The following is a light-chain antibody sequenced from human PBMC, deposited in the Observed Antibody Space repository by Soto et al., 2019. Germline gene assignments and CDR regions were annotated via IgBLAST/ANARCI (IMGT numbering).Light chain of an antibody. CDR3: QTWGSGIVV. Sequence: QLVLTRWPSASASLGASVKLTCTLSSGHSNYAIAWHQQQSEKGPRYLMKLNSDGSHSKGDGIPDRFSGSSSGAERYLTISSLQSEDEADYYCQTWGSGIVVFGGGTKLTVL. J-gene: IGLJ2*01. CDR2: LNSDGSH. V-gene: IGLV4-69*01. CDR1: SGHSNYA.